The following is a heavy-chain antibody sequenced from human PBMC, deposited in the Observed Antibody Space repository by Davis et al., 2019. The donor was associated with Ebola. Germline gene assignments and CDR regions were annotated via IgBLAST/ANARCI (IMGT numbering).Heavy chain of an antibody. CDR1: GFTFTSSA. CDR2: IVVGSGNT. Sequence: SVKVSCKASGFTFTSSAMQWVRQARGQRLEWIGWIVVGSGNTNYAQKFQERVTITRDMSTSTAYMELSSLRSEDTAVYYCASGLGYSGYEPFDKWGQGTLVTVSS. V-gene: IGHV1-58*02. D-gene: IGHD5-12*01. CDR3: ASGLGYSGYEPFDK. J-gene: IGHJ4*02.